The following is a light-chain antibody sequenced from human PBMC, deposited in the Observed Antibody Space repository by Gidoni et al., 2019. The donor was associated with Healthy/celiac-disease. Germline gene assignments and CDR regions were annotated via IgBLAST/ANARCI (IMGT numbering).Light chain of an antibody. J-gene: IGKJ4*01. V-gene: IGKV1-39*01. CDR3: QQSYSTPLT. CDR1: QSISSY. CDR2: AAS. Sequence: DIQMTQSPSSLSASVGDRVTITCRASQSISSYLNWYQQKPGKAPTLLIYAASSLQSGVPSRFSGSGSGTAFTLTISSLQPEDFASYYCQQSYSTPLTFGGXTKVEIK.